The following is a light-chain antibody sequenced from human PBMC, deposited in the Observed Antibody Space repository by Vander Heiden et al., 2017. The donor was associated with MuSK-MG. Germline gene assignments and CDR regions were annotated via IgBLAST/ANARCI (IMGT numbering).Light chain of an antibody. CDR3: QTCGTVWV. V-gene: IGLV4-69*01. CDR1: SGHSSYA. CDR2: LNSDGSH. Sequence: QLVLTQSPSASASLGASVKLTCTLSSGHSSYAIAWHQQQPEKGPRYWMRLNSDGSHSKGDGIPLCFSGSSSASARSITISSLEAEDEYYYYSQTCGTVWVFGGGTKLTVL. J-gene: IGLJ3*02.